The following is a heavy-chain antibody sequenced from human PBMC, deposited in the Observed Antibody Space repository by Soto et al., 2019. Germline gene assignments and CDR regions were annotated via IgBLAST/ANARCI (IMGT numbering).Heavy chain of an antibody. V-gene: IGHV3-23*01. CDR1: GFIFENFG. CDR2: ISGSGFKK. CDR3: AKESVYDYGDSYYYYYGMDV. Sequence: GGSLRLSCAASGFIFENFGMSWVRQAPGKGLEWISSISGSGFKKYYADSVKGRFTISRDNSKSTVYLQMNSLRVEDTAVYYCAKESVYDYGDSYYYYYGMDVWGQGTTVTVSS. D-gene: IGHD4-17*01. J-gene: IGHJ6*02.